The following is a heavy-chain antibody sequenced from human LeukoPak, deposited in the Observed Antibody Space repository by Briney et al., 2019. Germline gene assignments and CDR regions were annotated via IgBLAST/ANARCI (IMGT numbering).Heavy chain of an antibody. Sequence: GGSLRLSCAASGFTFSSYWMSWVRQAPGKGLEWVADIKQDGSEKYYVDSVKGRFTISRDNAKNSLYLQMNSLRAEDTAVYYCARDAKDSYNKFDYWGQGTLVTVSS. V-gene: IGHV3-7*01. J-gene: IGHJ4*02. CDR3: ARDAKDSYNKFDY. D-gene: IGHD5-24*01. CDR2: IKQDGSEK. CDR1: GFTFSSYW.